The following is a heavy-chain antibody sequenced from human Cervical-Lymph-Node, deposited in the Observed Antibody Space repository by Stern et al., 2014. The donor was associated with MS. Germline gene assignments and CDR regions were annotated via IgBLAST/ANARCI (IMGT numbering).Heavy chain of an antibody. D-gene: IGHD6-13*01. CDR1: GGSFSSFD. J-gene: IGHJ4*02. CDR3: ARHQGGVAAN. Sequence: VPLLESGAEVKQPESSVKVSCKASGGSFSSFDLSWVRQAPGQRLSWLGEISPMFGVANYAQNFQGRVTFTADESTSTAYMELSSLRSEDTAVYYCARHQGGVAANWGQGTLVTVSS. CDR2: ISPMFGVA. V-gene: IGHV1-69*01.